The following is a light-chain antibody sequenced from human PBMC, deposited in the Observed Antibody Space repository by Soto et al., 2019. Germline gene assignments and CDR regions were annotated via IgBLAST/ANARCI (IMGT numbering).Light chain of an antibody. Sequence: EIVLTQSPATLSLSLGERATLSCKASQSVNTYVGWYQQKPGQAPRLLISEASDRAPGIPARFSGSGSGTDFTLTISSLEPEDFAVYHCQHRGTFGQGTQLEIK. V-gene: IGKV3-11*01. CDR3: QHRGT. CDR1: QSVNTY. CDR2: EAS. J-gene: IGKJ5*01.